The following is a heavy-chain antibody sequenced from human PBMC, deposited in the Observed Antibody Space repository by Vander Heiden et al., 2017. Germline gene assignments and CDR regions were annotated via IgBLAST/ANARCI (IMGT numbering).Heavy chain of an antibody. CDR2: LSSSGSYT. CDR3: AKIAARDSMDV. J-gene: IGHJ6*02. Sequence: EVQLVESGGGLVRPGGSLRLSCAASGFTFGSYTMSWVRQAPGKGLEWISSLSSSGSYTYYADSMKGRFTISRDNAKNSLYLQMNSLRAEDTAVYYCAKIAARDSMDVWGQGTTVTVSS. D-gene: IGHD6-6*01. V-gene: IGHV3-21*01. CDR1: GFTFGSYT.